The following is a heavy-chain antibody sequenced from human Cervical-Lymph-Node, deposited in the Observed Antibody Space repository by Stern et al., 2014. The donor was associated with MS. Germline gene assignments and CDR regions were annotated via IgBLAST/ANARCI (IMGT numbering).Heavy chain of an antibody. J-gene: IGHJ4*02. CDR2: IIPIFETA. CDR1: GGTFSSDA. CDR3: ASGTRSSWYFDF. Sequence: QVQLVQSGAEVKKPGSSMKVSCKASGGTFSSDAIGWVRQAPGQGLEWMGGIIPIFETANDAQTFQGRVTITADQSTKTAYLELSSLTSGDTAMYFCASGTRSSWYFDFWGQGTLVTVST. D-gene: IGHD6-13*01. V-gene: IGHV1-69*01.